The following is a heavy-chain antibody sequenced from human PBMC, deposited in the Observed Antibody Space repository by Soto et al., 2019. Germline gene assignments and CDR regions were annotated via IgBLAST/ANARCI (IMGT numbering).Heavy chain of an antibody. D-gene: IGHD6-19*01. Sequence: PSETLSLTCALHCISISSAGYWWSSIRQPPGKGLEWIGYIYHSGSTYYNPSLKSRVTISVDRSKDQFSLKLSSVTAADTAVYYCASAGGLGAVAADYWGQGTLVTVS. CDR3: ASAGGLGAVAADY. CDR2: IYHSGST. J-gene: IGHJ4*02. V-gene: IGHV4-30-2*01. CDR1: CISISSAGYW.